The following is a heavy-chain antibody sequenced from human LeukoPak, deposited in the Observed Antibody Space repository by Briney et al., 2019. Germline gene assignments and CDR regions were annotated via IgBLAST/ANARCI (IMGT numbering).Heavy chain of an antibody. J-gene: IGHJ5*02. CDR2: IYTSGST. CDR3: ARTIVVVPAAMNWFDP. CDR1: GGSISSGSYY. V-gene: IGHV4-61*02. Sequence: SETLSLTCTVSGGSISSGSYYWSWIRQPAGKGLEWIGRIYTSGSTNYNPSLNSRVTISVDTSKNQFSLKLSSVTAADTAVYYCARTIVVVPAAMNWFDPWGQGTLVTVSS. D-gene: IGHD2-2*01.